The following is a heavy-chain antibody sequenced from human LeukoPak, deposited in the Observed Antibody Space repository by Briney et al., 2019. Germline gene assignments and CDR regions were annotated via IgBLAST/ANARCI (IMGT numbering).Heavy chain of an antibody. CDR2: IYYSGST. D-gene: IGHD4-11*01. J-gene: IGHJ6*02. CDR3: ARGLHSDYYHYGMDV. CDR1: GGSISSGGYY. Sequence: PSQTLSLTCTVSGGSISSGGYYWSWIRQHPGKGLEWIGYIYYSGSTYYNPSLKSRVTISVDTSKNQFSLKLSSVTAADTAVYYCARGLHSDYYHYGMDVWGQGTTVTVSS. V-gene: IGHV4-31*03.